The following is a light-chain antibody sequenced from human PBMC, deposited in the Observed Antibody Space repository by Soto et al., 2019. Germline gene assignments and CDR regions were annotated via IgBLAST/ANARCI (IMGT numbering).Light chain of an antibody. CDR2: GAS. V-gene: IGKV3D-15*01. Sequence: EIVMTQSPATLSVSPGETATLSCRASQSVRLNLAWYQQEPGQPPRLLIFGASSRATGIPGRFSGSGSGTDFTLTISSLEPEDFAVYYCQQRMNWPLTFGQGTRLEIK. CDR3: QQRMNWPLT. J-gene: IGKJ5*01. CDR1: QSVRLN.